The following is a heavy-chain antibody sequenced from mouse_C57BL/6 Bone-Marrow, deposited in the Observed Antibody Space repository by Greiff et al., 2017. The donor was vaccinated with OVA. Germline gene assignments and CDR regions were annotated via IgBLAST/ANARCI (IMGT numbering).Heavy chain of an antibody. V-gene: IGHV5-12*01. CDR2: ISNGGGST. CDR3: AISPWHCDV. Sequence: EVKLVESGGGLVQPGGSLKLSCAASGFTFSDYYMYWVRQTPEQRLEWVAYISNGGGSTYYPDTVKGRFTISRDNAKNTLYLQMSRLKSEDTAMYYCAISPWHCDVWGTGTTVTVSS. CDR1: GFTFSDYY. J-gene: IGHJ1*03.